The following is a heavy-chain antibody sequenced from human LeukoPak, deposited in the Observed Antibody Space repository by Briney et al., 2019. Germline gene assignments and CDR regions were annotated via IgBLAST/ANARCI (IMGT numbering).Heavy chain of an antibody. D-gene: IGHD3-22*01. Sequence: PSETLSLTCTVSGGSISSYYWSWIRQTPGKGLEWIGYIYYNGSTNYNPSLKSRVTISVDTSKNQFSLKLSSVTAADTAVYYCARASRGGMAMIVVVTTPYWYFDLWGRGTLVTVSS. CDR2: IYYNGST. V-gene: IGHV4-59*01. J-gene: IGHJ2*01. CDR1: GGSISSYY. CDR3: ARASRGGMAMIVVVTTPYWYFDL.